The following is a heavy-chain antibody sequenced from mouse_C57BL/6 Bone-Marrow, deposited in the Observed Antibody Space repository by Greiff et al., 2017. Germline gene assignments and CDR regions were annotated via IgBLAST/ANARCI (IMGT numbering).Heavy chain of an antibody. V-gene: IGHV5-12*01. CDR2: ISNGGGST. D-gene: IGHD2-12*01. CDR3: ARPGPVTRDMDY. J-gene: IGHJ4*01. CDR1: GFTFSDYY. Sequence: EVHLVESGGGLVQPGGSLKLSCAASGFTFSDYYMYWVRQTPEKRLEWVAYISNGGGSTYYPATVKGRFTISRDKAKNTLYLQMRRLKSEDTAMYYCARPGPVTRDMDYWGQGTSVTVSS.